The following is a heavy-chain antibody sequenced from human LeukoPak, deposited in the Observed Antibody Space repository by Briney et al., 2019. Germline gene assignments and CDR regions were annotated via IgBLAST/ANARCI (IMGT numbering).Heavy chain of an antibody. CDR3: GRQVAPGQWLVNL. V-gene: IGHV3-30*01. Sequence: GGSLRLSCVASGFTFSNYAIHWVRRPPGKGLEWVAVMSTYGSLQYYANSVKGRFTISRDNYKSTLFLQMNSLSAADTAVYYCGRQVAPGQWLVNLWGQGTLVTVSS. J-gene: IGHJ5*02. D-gene: IGHD6-19*01. CDR1: GFTFSNYA. CDR2: MSTYGSLQ.